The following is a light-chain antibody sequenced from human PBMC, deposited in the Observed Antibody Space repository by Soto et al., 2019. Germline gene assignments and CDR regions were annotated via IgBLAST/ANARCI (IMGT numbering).Light chain of an antibody. Sequence: QSALTQPPSVSGSPGQSVTISCSGTSSDVGSYNHVSWYQQAPGTAPKVMIYEVYNRPSGVPDRFSGSKSGNAASLTISGLQPEDEADYYCYSLTTSNTYVFGTGTKVTVL. CDR3: YSLTTSNTYV. CDR1: SSDVGSYNH. CDR2: EVY. J-gene: IGLJ1*01. V-gene: IGLV2-18*02.